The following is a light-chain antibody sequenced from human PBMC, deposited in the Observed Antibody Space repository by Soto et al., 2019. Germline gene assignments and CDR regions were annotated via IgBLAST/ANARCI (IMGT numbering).Light chain of an antibody. V-gene: IGLV2-14*01. CDR1: SSDVGGYNY. Sequence: QSALAQPASVSGSPGQSITISCTGTSSDVGGYNYVSWYQQHPGKAPKLMIYEVSNRPSGVSNRFSGSKSGNTASLTISGLPAEDEADYYCSSYTSSSSYVFRTGTKVTVL. CDR3: SSYTSSSSYV. J-gene: IGLJ1*01. CDR2: EVS.